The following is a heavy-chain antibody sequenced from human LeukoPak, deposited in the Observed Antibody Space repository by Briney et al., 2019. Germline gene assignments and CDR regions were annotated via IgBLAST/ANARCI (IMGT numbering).Heavy chain of an antibody. CDR3: AKGSSVWFGELLLEF. CDR2: TSGSGGST. V-gene: IGHV3-23*01. J-gene: IGHJ4*02. Sequence: SXXRQAPGKGPEWVSVTSGSGGSTYYADSVKGRFTISRDNSKNTLYLQMNSLRVEDTAVYYCAKGSSVWFGELLLEFWGQXTLXT. D-gene: IGHD3-10*01.